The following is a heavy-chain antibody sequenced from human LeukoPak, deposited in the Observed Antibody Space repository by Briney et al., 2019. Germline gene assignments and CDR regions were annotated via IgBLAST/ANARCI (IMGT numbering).Heavy chain of an antibody. D-gene: IGHD2-15*01. Sequence: GSLRLSCAASGFTFSSYGMSWVRQAPGKGLEWVSGISGSGGSTYYADSVKGRFTISRDNSKNTLYLQMNSLRAEDTAVYYCAKDRVRYCSGASCEYFDYWGQGTLVTVSS. J-gene: IGHJ4*02. V-gene: IGHV3-23*01. CDR3: AKDRVRYCSGASCEYFDY. CDR2: ISGSGGST. CDR1: GFTFSSYG.